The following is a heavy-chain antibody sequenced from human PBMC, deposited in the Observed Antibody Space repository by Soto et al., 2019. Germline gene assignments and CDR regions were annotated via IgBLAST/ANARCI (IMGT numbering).Heavy chain of an antibody. CDR3: ARACSGGSCYSLYYYYGMDV. V-gene: IGHV3-23*01. J-gene: IGHJ6*02. Sequence: GGSLRLSCAASGFTFSSYAMSWVRQAPGKGLEWVSAISGSGGSTYYADSVKGRFTISRDNSKNTLYLQMNSLRAEDTAVYYCARACSGGSCYSLYYYYGMDVWGQGTTVTVSS. CDR1: GFTFSSYA. CDR2: ISGSGGST. D-gene: IGHD2-15*01.